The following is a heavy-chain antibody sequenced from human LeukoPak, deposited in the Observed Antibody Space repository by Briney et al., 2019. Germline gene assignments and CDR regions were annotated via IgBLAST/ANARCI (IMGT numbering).Heavy chain of an antibody. CDR1: GFTFSSYA. CDR2: ISGSGGST. Sequence: PGGSLRLSCAASGFTFSSYAMNWVRQAPGKGLEWVSGISGSGGSTYYADSVKGRFTISRDNSKNTLYLQMDSLTAEDTAVYYCARRHFDAFDIWGQGTVVTVSS. CDR3: ARRHFDAFDI. V-gene: IGHV3-23*01. J-gene: IGHJ3*02.